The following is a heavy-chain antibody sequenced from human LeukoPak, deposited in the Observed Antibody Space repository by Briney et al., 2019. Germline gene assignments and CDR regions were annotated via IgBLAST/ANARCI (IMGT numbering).Heavy chain of an antibody. D-gene: IGHD6-13*01. J-gene: IGHJ4*02. CDR3: AKRSVAGTYYFDR. CDR1: GFTLSSYW. Sequence: PGGSLRLSCAASGFTLSSYWMSWVRQAPGKGLEGVANIKYDGSGKYYADSVKGRFTISRDNSKNTLYLQMNSLRAEDTAVYYCAKRSVAGTYYFDRWGQGTLVTVSS. V-gene: IGHV3-7*03. CDR2: IKYDGSGK.